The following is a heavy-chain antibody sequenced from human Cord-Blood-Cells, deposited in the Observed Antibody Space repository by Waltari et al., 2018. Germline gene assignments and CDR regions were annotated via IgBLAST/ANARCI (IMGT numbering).Heavy chain of an antibody. D-gene: IGHD4-4*01. Sequence: QVQLQQWGAGLLKPSETLSLTCAVYGGSFSGYYWSWIRQPPGKGLEWIGEINHSGRTNYNPTLKRRVTISVDTSKNQFSLKLSSVTAADTAVYYCARADHSNYFDYWGQGTLVTVSS. CDR3: ARADHSNYFDY. J-gene: IGHJ4*02. V-gene: IGHV4-34*01. CDR1: GGSFSGYY. CDR2: INHSGRT.